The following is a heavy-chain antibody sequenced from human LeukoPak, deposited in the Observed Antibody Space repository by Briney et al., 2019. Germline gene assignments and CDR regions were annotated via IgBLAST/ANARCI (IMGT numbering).Heavy chain of an antibody. J-gene: IGHJ6*02. V-gene: IGHV3-23*01. CDR3: ASGGQGWYWYYGMDV. D-gene: IGHD6-19*01. CDR1: GFTFSSYA. Sequence: GGSLRLSCAASGFTFSSYAMSWVRQAPGKGLEWVSAISGSGGSTYYADSVKGRFTISRDNSKNTLYLQMNSLRAEDTAVYYCASGGQGWYWYYGMDVWGQGTTVTVSS. CDR2: ISGSGGST.